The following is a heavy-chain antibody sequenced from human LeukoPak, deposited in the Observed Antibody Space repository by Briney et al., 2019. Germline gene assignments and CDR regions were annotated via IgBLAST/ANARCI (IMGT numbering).Heavy chain of an antibody. D-gene: IGHD3-22*01. Sequence: PSETLSLTCTVSGGSISNYYWTLIRQPAGKGLEWIGRIYISGSTNYNPSLKSRVTMSLDTSKNQFTVKLTSVTAADTAVYYCARESSRYPYYFDYWGQETLVTVSS. CDR1: GGSISNYY. J-gene: IGHJ4*02. CDR3: ARESSRYPYYFDY. V-gene: IGHV4-4*07. CDR2: IYISGST.